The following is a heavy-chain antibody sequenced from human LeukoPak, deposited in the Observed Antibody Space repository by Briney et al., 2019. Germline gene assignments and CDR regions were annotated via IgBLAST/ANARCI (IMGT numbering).Heavy chain of an antibody. CDR1: GLTFSGSA. J-gene: IGHJ3*02. V-gene: IGHV3-73*01. Sequence: GGSLKLSCAASGLTFSGSAMHWVRQASGKGLEWVGRIRSKANSYATAYAASVKGRFTISRDDSKNTAYLQMNSLKTEDTAVYYCTRQGIYYDSSLDAFDIWGQGTMVTVSS. CDR2: IRSKANSYAT. CDR3: TRQGIYYDSSLDAFDI. D-gene: IGHD3-22*01.